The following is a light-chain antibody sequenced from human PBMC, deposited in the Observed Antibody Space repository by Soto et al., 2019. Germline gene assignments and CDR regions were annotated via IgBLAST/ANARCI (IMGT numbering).Light chain of an antibody. J-gene: IGLJ1*01. Sequence: SYELTQPPSVSVFQGQTARITCSGAALPKQYAYWYQQKPGQAPVLVIYKDSERPSGIPERFSGSSSGTTVTLTISGVQAEDEADYYCQSADSSGIYQVFGTGTKLTVL. CDR3: QSADSSGIYQV. CDR2: KDS. V-gene: IGLV3-25*02. CDR1: ALPKQY.